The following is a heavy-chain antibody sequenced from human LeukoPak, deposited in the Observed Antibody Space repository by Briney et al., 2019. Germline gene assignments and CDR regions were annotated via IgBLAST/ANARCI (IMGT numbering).Heavy chain of an antibody. CDR3: ARDLNGIGQTVWFDP. Sequence: SVKVSCKASGSTFTGYYMHWVRQAPGQGLEWMGWINPNSGGTNYAQKFQGRVTMTRDTSISTAYMELSRLRSDDTAVYYCARDLNGIGQTVWFDPWGQGTLVTVSS. V-gene: IGHV1-2*02. D-gene: IGHD2-15*01. J-gene: IGHJ5*02. CDR1: GSTFTGYY. CDR2: INPNSGGT.